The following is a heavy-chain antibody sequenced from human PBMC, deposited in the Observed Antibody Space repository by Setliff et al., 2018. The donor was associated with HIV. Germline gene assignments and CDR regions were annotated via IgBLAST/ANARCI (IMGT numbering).Heavy chain of an antibody. D-gene: IGHD2-8*01. CDR2: VNPNSGGT. Sequence: ASVKVSCKASGYTFTAYYMNWVRQAPGQGLEWMGRVNPNSGGTNCAQKFQGRVTMTRDTSISTAYMELRRLRSDDTAVYYCASKVYCTNGVCLDAFDTWGQGTMVTVSS. J-gene: IGHJ3*02. CDR3: ASKVYCTNGVCLDAFDT. V-gene: IGHV1-2*06. CDR1: GYTFTAYY.